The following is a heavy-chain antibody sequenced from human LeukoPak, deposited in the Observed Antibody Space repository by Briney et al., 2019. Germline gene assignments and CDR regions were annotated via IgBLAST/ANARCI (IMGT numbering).Heavy chain of an antibody. V-gene: IGHV4-59*01. J-gene: IGHJ6*02. D-gene: IGHD3-22*01. CDR2: IYYSGST. CDR3: AREKAYDSSGYYYYYGMDV. Sequence: SETLSLTCAVYGGSFSGYYWSWIRQPPGKGLEWIGYIYYSGSTNYNPSLKSRVTISVDTSKNQFSLKLSSVTAADTAVYYCAREKAYDSSGYYYYYGMDVWGQGTTVTVSS. CDR1: GGSFSGYY.